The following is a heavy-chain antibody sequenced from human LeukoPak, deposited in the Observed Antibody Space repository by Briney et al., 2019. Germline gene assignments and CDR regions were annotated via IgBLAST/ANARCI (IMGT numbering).Heavy chain of an antibody. D-gene: IGHD1-26*01. CDR2: ISTNGGST. Sequence: PGGSLRLSCAASGFTFSDYYMSWIRQAPGKGLEYVSAISTNGGSTYYANSVKGRFTISRDNSKNTLYLQMGSLRAEDMAVYYCARRSYSGAYDIWGQGTMVTVSS. CDR3: ARRSYSGAYDI. J-gene: IGHJ3*02. CDR1: GFTFSDYY. V-gene: IGHV3-64*01.